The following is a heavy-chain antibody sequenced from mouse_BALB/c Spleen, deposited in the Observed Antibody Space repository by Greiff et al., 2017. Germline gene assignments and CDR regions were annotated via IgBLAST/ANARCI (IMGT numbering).Heavy chain of an antibody. D-gene: IGHD3-2*01. CDR1: GFTFSSYA. Sequence: DVHLVESGGGLVKPGGSLKLSCAASGFTFSSYAMSWVRQSPEKRLEWVAEISSGGSYTYYPDTVTGRFTISRDNAKNTLYLEMSSLRSEDTAMYYCARKTARATWDYWGQGTTLTVSS. J-gene: IGHJ2*01. V-gene: IGHV5-9-4*01. CDR3: ARKTARATWDY. CDR2: ISSGGSYT.